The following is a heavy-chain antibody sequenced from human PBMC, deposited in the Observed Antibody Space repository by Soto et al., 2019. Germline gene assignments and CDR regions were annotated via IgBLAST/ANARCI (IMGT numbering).Heavy chain of an antibody. V-gene: IGHV4-61*01. J-gene: IGHJ4*02. CDR2: ISYSGTA. D-gene: IGHD3-10*01. Sequence: QVQLQESGPGLVKTSETLSLTCTVSGGSVSSGPYHWNWVRQPPGKGLEWIGHISYSGTANYNPSLRGRVTMATDTSMNQFSLMLTSVTAADTAVYYCMRSHGSYWGQGAMVTVSP. CDR1: GGSVSSGPYH. CDR3: MRSHGSY.